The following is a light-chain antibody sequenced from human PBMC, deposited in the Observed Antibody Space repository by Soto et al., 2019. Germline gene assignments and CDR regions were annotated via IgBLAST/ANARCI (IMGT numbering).Light chain of an antibody. CDR2: GAS. Sequence: EIVLTQSPGTLSLSPGERVTLSCRASQSVSSSYLGWYQQKPGQAPRLLSYGASSRATGVPDRFSGSGSGKDFTLTISSLEPEDFAVYYCQQYDSSPPTFGQGTKVDIK. CDR1: QSVSSSY. V-gene: IGKV3-20*01. CDR3: QQYDSSPPT. J-gene: IGKJ1*01.